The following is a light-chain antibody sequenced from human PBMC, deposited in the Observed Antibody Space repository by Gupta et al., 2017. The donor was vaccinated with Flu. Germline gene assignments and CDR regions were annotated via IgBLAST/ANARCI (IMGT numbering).Light chain of an antibody. J-gene: IGKJ2*01. CDR1: PRHGQRDVDMY. V-gene: IGKV2-30*02. CDR2: KGS. Sequence: VTVRRTACISCSASPRHGQRDVDMYLAWFQQRPGHAPMRLIYKGSNRDSGVPDRFSGSGSGTDFTLKISSGEGEDVGVYYCMQETHWLFTVGQGTKLEIK. CDR3: MQETHWLFT.